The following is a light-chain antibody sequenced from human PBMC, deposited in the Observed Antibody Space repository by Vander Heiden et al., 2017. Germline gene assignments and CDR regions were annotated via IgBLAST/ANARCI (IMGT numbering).Light chain of an antibody. J-gene: IGLJ3*02. V-gene: IGLV3-25*03. Sequence: SYEVPQPPSVSVSPGQTARLTCSGDAFPHQYAYWYQQKPGQAPVLVIFKDSGRPSGISERFSGSSSGTTVTLTISGVQAEDEADYYCQAADSSGTSWVFGGGTKLTVL. CDR3: QAADSSGTSWV. CDR1: AFPHQY. CDR2: KDS.